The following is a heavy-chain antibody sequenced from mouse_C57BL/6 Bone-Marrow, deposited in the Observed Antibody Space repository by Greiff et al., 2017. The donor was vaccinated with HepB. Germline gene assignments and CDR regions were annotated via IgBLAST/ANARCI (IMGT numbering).Heavy chain of an antibody. D-gene: IGHD2-2*01. CDR1: GFTFSDYY. CDR2: ISNGGGST. CDR3: ARHRGGMVTTVVPPWFAY. V-gene: IGHV5-12*01. Sequence: EVQVVESGGGLVQPGGSLKLSCAASGFTFSDYYMYWVRQTPEKRLEWVAYISNGGGSTYYPDTVKGRFTISRDNAKNTLYLQMSRLKSEDTAMYYCARHRGGMVTTVVPPWFAYWGQGTLVTVSA. J-gene: IGHJ3*01.